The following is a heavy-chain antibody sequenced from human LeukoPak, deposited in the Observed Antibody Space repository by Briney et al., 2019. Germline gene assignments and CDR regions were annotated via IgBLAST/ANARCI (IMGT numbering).Heavy chain of an antibody. V-gene: IGHV1-2*02. J-gene: IGHJ5*02. CDR2: INPNSGGT. CDR1: GYTFTGYY. D-gene: IGHD3-10*01. Sequence: GASVKVSCKASGYTFTGYYMHWVRQAPGQGPEWMGWINPNSGGTNYAQKFQGRVTMTRDTSISTAYMELSRLRSDDTAVYYCAREMVPGNWFDPWGQGTLVTVSS. CDR3: AREMVPGNWFDP.